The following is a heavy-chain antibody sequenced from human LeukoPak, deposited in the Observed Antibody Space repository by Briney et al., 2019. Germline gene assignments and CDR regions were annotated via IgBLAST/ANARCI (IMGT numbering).Heavy chain of an antibody. CDR2: IYYSGST. J-gene: IGHJ4*02. V-gene: IGHV4-39*07. CDR3: ARGRGRGTTVTY. CDR1: GGSISSSSYY. D-gene: IGHD4-17*01. Sequence: PSETLSLTCTVSGGSISSSSYYWGWIRQPPGKGLEWIGSIYYSGSTNYNPSLKSRVTISVDTSKNQFSLKLSSVTAADTAVYYCARGRGRGTTVTYWGQGTLVTVSS.